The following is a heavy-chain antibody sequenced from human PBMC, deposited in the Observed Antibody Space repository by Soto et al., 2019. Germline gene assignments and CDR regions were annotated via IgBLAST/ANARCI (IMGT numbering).Heavy chain of an antibody. J-gene: IGHJ4*02. V-gene: IGHV4-39*01. Sequence: PSETLSLTCTVSGGSISSSSYYWGWIRQPPGKGLEWIGSIYYSGSTYYNPSLKSRVTISVDTSKNQFSLKLSSVTAADTAVYYGARHGAKDSDFDDWGQGTLVSVSS. CDR1: GGSISSSSYY. D-gene: IGHD2-15*01. CDR3: ARHGAKDSDFDD. CDR2: IYYSGST.